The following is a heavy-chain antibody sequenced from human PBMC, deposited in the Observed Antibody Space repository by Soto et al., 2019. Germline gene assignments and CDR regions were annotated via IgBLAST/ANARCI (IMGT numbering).Heavy chain of an antibody. Sequence: SETLSLTCTVSGVSISNSSYYWGWIRRPPGKGLEWIGTIYYSGITYYNPSLKSRVTISVDTSKNQFSLKLTSATAADTAVYYCARHGSNWGQGTLVTVSS. CDR1: GVSISNSSYY. CDR2: IYYSGIT. CDR3: ARHGSN. J-gene: IGHJ4*02. V-gene: IGHV4-39*01.